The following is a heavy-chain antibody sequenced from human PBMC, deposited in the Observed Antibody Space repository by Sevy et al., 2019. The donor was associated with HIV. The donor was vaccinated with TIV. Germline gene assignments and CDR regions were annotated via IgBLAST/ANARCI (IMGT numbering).Heavy chain of an antibody. D-gene: IGHD6-19*01. V-gene: IGHV3-30*18. CDR3: AKDDAYNTQWLRNFFDP. CDR1: GFSFSSYG. Sequence: GGSLRLSCTASGFSFSSYGMHWVRQAPGRGLEWVAVISYDGSNQFYTDSVRGRFTVSRDNSKNTLFMEMNSLRAEDTAVYYCAKDDAYNTQWLRNFFDPWGQGTLVPVSS. J-gene: IGHJ5*02. CDR2: ISYDGSNQ.